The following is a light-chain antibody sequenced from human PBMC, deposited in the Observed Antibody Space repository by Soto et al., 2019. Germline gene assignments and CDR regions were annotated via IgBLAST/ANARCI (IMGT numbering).Light chain of an antibody. CDR1: QSISSAY. CDR2: GAS. V-gene: IGKV3-20*01. J-gene: IGKJ1*01. Sequence: EVVLTQSPGTLSLSPGERATLSCRASQSISSAYLAWYQQKLGQTPRLLIYGASNRAAGIPDRFSGSGPGTDFTLTISRLEPEDFAVYYCQQYGSSPWMFGQGTKVDIK. CDR3: QQYGSSPWM.